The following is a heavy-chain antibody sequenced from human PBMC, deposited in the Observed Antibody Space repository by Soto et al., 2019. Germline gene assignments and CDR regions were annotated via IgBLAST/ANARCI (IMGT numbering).Heavy chain of an antibody. CDR1: GGTFSSYA. Sequence: ASVKVSCKASGGTFSSYAISWVRQAPGQGLEWMGGIIPIFGTANYAQKFQGRVTVTADESTSTAYMELSSLRSEDTAVYYCARDPYYYGSGTWGQGTLVTVSS. CDR3: ARDPYYYGSGT. V-gene: IGHV1-69*13. D-gene: IGHD3-10*01. CDR2: IIPIFGTA. J-gene: IGHJ4*02.